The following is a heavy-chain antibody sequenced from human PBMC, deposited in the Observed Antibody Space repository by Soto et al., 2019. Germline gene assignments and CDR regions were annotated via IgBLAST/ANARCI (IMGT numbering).Heavy chain of an antibody. CDR1: GFTFSDYY. Sequence: QVQLVESGGGWVEPGGSPRLSCAASGFTFSDYYMSWIRQAPGKGLEWISQISGSGVNIHYADSVKGRFTISRDNAKNSLYLQMNSLRAEDTAVYYCARDATPRTFDYWGQGTLVTVSS. J-gene: IGHJ4*02. CDR2: ISGSGVNI. V-gene: IGHV3-11*01. CDR3: ARDATPRTFDY.